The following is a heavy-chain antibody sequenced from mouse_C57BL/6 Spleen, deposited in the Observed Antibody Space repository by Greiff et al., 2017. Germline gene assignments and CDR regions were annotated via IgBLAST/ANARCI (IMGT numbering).Heavy chain of an antibody. Sequence: QVQLQQPGTELVKPGASVKLSCKASGYTFTSYWMHWVKQRPGQGLEWIGNINPSNGGTNYNEKFKSKATLTVDKSSSTAYMQLSSLTSEDSAVYYCARGPIYYGNSYFDVWGTGTTVTVSS. CDR3: ARGPIYYGNSYFDV. D-gene: IGHD2-1*01. CDR2: INPSNGGT. CDR1: GYTFTSYW. J-gene: IGHJ1*03. V-gene: IGHV1-53*01.